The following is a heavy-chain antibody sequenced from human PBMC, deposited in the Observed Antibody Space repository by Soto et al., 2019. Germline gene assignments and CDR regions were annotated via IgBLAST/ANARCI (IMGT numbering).Heavy chain of an antibody. CDR1: GGSISPSSSSF. V-gene: IGHV4-39*01. D-gene: IGHD6-13*01. CDR3: AMPDLMAGMARPNPIYNWFDP. Sequence: SETLSLTCTVSGGSISPSSSSFWVWVRQPPGKGLEWIGIISDSGRTYYNPSLVSRVTMSVDTSRNHFSLRLTSLTATDTAVFYCAMPDLMAGMARPNPIYNWFDPWGPGALVTVSS. CDR2: ISDSGRT. J-gene: IGHJ5*02.